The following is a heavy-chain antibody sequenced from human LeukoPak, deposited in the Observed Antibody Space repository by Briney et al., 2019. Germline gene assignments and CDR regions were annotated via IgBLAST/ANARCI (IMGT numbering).Heavy chain of an antibody. CDR1: GYTFIRNA. CDR3: ARDSPLSPYDY. J-gene: IGHJ4*02. Sequence: SCKASGYTFIRNAMHWVRQAPGQRLEWMGWINVGNGKTKYSQKFQGRVTITRDTSASTAYMEVSSLRSEDTAVYYCARDSPLSPYDYWGQGTLVTVSS. CDR2: INVGNGKT. D-gene: IGHD3-16*02. V-gene: IGHV1-3*01.